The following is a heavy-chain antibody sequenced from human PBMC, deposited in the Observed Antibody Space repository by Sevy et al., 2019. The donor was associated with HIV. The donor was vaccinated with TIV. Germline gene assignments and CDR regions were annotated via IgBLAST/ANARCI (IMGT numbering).Heavy chain of an antibody. CDR2: TYYRSKWYN. Sequence: SQTLSLTCAISGDSVSSNSAAWNWIRQSPSRGLEWLRRTYYRSKWYNDYAVSVKSRITINPDTSKNQFSLQLNSVTPEDTAVYYCAREGYYDYVWGSFRQWGQGTLVTVSS. J-gene: IGHJ4*02. CDR3: AREGYYDYVWGSFRQ. V-gene: IGHV6-1*01. D-gene: IGHD3-16*02. CDR1: GDSVSSNSAA.